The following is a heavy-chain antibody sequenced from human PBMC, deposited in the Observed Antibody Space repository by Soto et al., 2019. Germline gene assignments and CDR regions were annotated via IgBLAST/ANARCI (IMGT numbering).Heavy chain of an antibody. Sequence: QVQLQESGPGLVKPSETLSLTCTVSGGSTSSGDYYWSWLRQPPGKGLEWIGYTYYSGTTHYNPSLKNRLTISQDTSKNQFSLKLRSVTAADTAVYYCARQYGGYEYYFDYWGQGTLVTVSS. V-gene: IGHV4-30-4*01. J-gene: IGHJ4*02. CDR3: ARQYGGYEYYFDY. D-gene: IGHD5-12*01. CDR2: TYYSGTT. CDR1: GGSTSSGDYY.